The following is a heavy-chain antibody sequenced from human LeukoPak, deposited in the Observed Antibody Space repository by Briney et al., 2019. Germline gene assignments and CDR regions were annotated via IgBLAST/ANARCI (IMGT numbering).Heavy chain of an antibody. Sequence: GESLKISCKGSGYSFTSYWIGWVRQMPGKGLEWMGIIYPGDSDTRYSPSFQGQVTISADKSISTAYLQWSSLKASDTAMYYCARDYYDSSGPAYAFDIWGQGTMVTVSS. J-gene: IGHJ3*02. V-gene: IGHV5-51*01. CDR2: IYPGDSDT. D-gene: IGHD3-22*01. CDR1: GYSFTSYW. CDR3: ARDYYDSSGPAYAFDI.